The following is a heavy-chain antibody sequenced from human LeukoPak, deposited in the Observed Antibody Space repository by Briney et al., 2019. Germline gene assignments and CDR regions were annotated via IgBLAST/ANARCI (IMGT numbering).Heavy chain of an antibody. J-gene: IGHJ6*02. Sequence: GGSLRLSCAASGFTFSSYGMTWVRQAPGKGLEWVSGISGSGGSTYYADPVKGRFTISRDNSKNTLYLQVNSLRAEDTAVYYCAKAYCTSSSCSLDYYGLDVWGQGTTVTGSS. CDR1: GFTFSSYG. CDR2: ISGSGGST. CDR3: AKAYCTSSSCSLDYYGLDV. V-gene: IGHV3-23*01. D-gene: IGHD2-2*01.